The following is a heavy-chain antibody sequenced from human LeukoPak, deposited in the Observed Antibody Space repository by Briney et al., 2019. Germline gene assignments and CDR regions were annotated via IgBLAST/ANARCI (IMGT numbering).Heavy chain of an antibody. Sequence: GGSLRLSCTASGFSFSDHYMTWMRQAPGKGPEWISYITSSGRSTDYADSVKGRFIISRDNAMNSLFLQMSSLRVDDTAVYYCTRDPDYGDPDWGQGTLVTVSS. V-gene: IGHV3-11*01. D-gene: IGHD2-21*01. J-gene: IGHJ4*02. CDR3: TRDPDYGDPD. CDR1: GFSFSDHY. CDR2: ITSSGRST.